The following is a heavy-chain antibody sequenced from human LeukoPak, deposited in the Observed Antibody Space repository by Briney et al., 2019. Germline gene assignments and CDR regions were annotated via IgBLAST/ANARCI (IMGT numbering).Heavy chain of an antibody. D-gene: IGHD1-14*01. CDR3: ARVPETTQLFDY. CDR1: GFSFSSYS. Sequence: GGSLRLSCAASGFSFSSYSMNWVRQAPGKGLEWVSSISNSNSFIYYADSVKGRFTISRDNAKNSLYLQMTSLRAEDTAVYYCARVPETTQLFDYWGQGTLVTVSS. J-gene: IGHJ4*02. V-gene: IGHV3-21*01. CDR2: ISNSNSFI.